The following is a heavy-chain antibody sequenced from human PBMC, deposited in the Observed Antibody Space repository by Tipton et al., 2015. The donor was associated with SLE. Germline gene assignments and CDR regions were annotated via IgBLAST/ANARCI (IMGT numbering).Heavy chain of an antibody. D-gene: IGHD4-17*01. J-gene: IGHJ3*02. CDR2: INTSGST. CDR1: GVSISDHY. Sequence: LRLSCTVSGVSISDHYWSWIRQPAGRALEWIGRINTSGSTTYNPSLKGRVTLSLDTSKNHFSLNLSSVTAADTALYYCARGLRTFPRLDIWGLGTKVTVSA. V-gene: IGHV4-4*07. CDR3: ARGLRTFPRLDI.